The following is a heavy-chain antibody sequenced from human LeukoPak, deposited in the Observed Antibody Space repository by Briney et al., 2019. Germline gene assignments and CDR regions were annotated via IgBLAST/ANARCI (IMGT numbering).Heavy chain of an antibody. D-gene: IGHD3-22*01. V-gene: IGHV1-2*06. Sequence: ASVKVSCKASGYTFTGYYMHWVRQAPGQGLEWMGRINPNSGGTNYAQKFQGRVTMTRDTSISTAYMELSRLRSDDTAVYYCASSPYYYDSSGYYLHDAFDIWGQGTMVTVSS. J-gene: IGHJ3*02. CDR2: INPNSGGT. CDR1: GYTFTGYY. CDR3: ASSPYYYDSSGYYLHDAFDI.